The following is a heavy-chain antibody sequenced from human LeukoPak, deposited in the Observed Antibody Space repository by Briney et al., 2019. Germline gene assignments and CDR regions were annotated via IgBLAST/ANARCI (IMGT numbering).Heavy chain of an antibody. D-gene: IGHD3-10*01. V-gene: IGHV3-23*01. CDR3: AKRRHYYGSGDYYRDP. CDR2: ISGSGTNT. J-gene: IGHJ5*02. CDR1: GFTFSSYA. Sequence: GGSLRLSCAASGFTFSSYAMSWVRQAPGEGLEWVSSISGSGTNTYYADSVKGRFTISRDNSRNLLFLQMSSLRVEDTAVYYCAKRRHYYGSGDYYRDPWGQGTLVTVSS.